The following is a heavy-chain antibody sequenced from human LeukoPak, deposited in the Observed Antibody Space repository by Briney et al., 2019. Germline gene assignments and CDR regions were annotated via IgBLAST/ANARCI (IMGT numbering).Heavy chain of an antibody. CDR2: IGSSDSTT. CDR3: ARVSVRWSFDL. V-gene: IGHV3-48*03. Sequence: GSLRLSCVASGFTFSSYEMNWVRQAPGKGLEWLSYIGSSDSTTHYADSVKGRFTISRDNAKNSLYLQMNSLKTEDTAVYYCARVSVRWSFDLWGRGTLVTVSS. CDR1: GFTFSSYE. J-gene: IGHJ2*01.